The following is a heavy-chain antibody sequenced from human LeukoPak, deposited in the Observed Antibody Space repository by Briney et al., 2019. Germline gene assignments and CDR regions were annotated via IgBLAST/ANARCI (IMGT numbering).Heavy chain of an antibody. CDR3: ARHAGTATNYDILTGYYRKLTPATNWFDP. Sequence: SETLSLTCTVSGGSISSYYWSWIRQPPGKGLEWTGYIYYSGSTNYNPSLKSRVTISVDTSKNQFSLKLSSVTAADTAVYYCARHAGTATNYDILTGYYRKLTPATNWFDPWGQGTLVTVSS. CDR2: IYYSGST. V-gene: IGHV4-59*08. CDR1: GGSISSYY. D-gene: IGHD3-9*01. J-gene: IGHJ5*02.